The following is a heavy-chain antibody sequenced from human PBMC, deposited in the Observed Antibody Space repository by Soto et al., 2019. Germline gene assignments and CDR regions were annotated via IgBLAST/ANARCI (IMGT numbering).Heavy chain of an antibody. D-gene: IGHD3-10*01. V-gene: IGHV3-48*02. CDR1: GFTFTNFG. CDR2: IGSGAGTFV. CDR3: VRDPEGILDLDY. Sequence: TGGSLRLSCAVSGFTFTNFGMIWVRQAPGKGLEWVSFIGSGAGTFVSYADSVKGRFTISRDNAKNSLYLQMNSLRDDDTAVYYCVRDPEGILDLDYWGQGT. J-gene: IGHJ4*02.